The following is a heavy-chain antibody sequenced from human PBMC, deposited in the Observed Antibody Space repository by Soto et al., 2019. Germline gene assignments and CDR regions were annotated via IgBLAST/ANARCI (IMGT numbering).Heavy chain of an antibody. D-gene: IGHD3-22*01. CDR3: ASLNWYYYDSSGYPDY. V-gene: IGHV4-39*01. CDR2: IYYSGST. CDR1: GGSISSSSYY. Sequence: QLQLQESGPGLVKPSETLSLTCTVSGGSISSSSYYWGWIRQPPGKGLEWIGSIYYSGSTYYNPSLNSRVTISVDTSKNQVSLKLSSVTAADTAVYYCASLNWYYYDSSGYPDYWGQGTLVTVSS. J-gene: IGHJ4*02.